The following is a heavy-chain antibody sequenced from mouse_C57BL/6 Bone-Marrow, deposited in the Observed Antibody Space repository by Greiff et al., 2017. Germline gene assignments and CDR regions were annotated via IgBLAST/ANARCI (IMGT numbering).Heavy chain of an antibody. Sequence: VQLQQPGAELVRPGSSVKLSCKASGYTFTSYWMDWVKQRPGQGLEWIGNIYPSDSETHYNQKFKDKATLTVDKSSSTAYMQLISLTSEDSAVYYCATRGKLYPFDYWGQGTTLTVSS. CDR1: GYTFTSYW. CDR3: ATRGKLYPFDY. D-gene: IGHD2-12*01. J-gene: IGHJ2*01. V-gene: IGHV1-61*01. CDR2: IYPSDSET.